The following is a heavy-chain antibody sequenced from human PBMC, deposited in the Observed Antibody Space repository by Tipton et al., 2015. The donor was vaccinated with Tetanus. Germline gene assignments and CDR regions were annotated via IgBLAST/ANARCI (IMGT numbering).Heavy chain of an antibody. D-gene: IGHD6-19*01. J-gene: IGHJ4*02. CDR3: ARDRISHVYSSGWYEIDY. CDR2: ISAYNGNT. V-gene: IGHV1-18*01. CDR1: GYTFTSYG. Sequence: QLVQSGAEVKKPGASVKVSCKASGYTFTSYGISWVRQAPGQGLEWMGWISAYNGNTNYAQKLQGRVTMTTDTSTSTAYMELRSLRSDDTAVYYCARDRISHVYSSGWYEIDYWGQGTLVTVSS.